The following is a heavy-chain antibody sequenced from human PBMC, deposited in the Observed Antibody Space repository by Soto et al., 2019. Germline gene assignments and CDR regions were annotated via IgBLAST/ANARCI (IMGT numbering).Heavy chain of an antibody. V-gene: IGHV4-4*07. CDR3: ARTLYYDYVWGSYRTPVGMDV. Sequence: PSETLSLTCTVSGGSISSDYWSWIRQPAGKGLEWIGRIYTSGSTNYNPSLKSRVTMSVDTSKNQFSLKLSSVTAADTAVYYCARTLYYDYVWGSYRTPVGMDVWGQGTTVTVS. J-gene: IGHJ6*02. CDR2: IYTSGST. D-gene: IGHD3-16*02. CDR1: GGSISSDY.